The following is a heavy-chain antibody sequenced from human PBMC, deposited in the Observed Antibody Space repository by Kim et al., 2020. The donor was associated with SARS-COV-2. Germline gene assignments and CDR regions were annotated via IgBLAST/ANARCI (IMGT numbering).Heavy chain of an antibody. CDR3: ARHDGSGSYYEGDSWFDP. CDR2: ISYDGSNK. Sequence: GGSLRLSCAASGFTFSSYGMHWVRQAPGKGLEWVAVISYDGSNKYYADSVKGRFTISRDNTKNTLYLQMNSLRAEDTAVYYCARHDGSGSYYEGDSWFDPWGQRTLVTVSS. D-gene: IGHD3-10*01. V-gene: IGHV3-33*05. J-gene: IGHJ5*02. CDR1: GFTFSSYG.